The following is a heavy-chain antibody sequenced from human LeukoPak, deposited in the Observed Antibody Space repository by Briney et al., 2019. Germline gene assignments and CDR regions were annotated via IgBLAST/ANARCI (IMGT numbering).Heavy chain of an antibody. D-gene: IGHD6-6*01. Sequence: GASVKVSCKVSGYTLTELSMHWVRQAPGKGLEWMGGFDPEDGETIYAQKFQGRVTMTEDTSTDTVYMELSSLRSEDTAVYYCATAYMTSWAARVAFDIWGQGTMVTVSS. CDR3: ATAYMTSWAARVAFDI. CDR2: FDPEDGET. J-gene: IGHJ3*02. V-gene: IGHV1-24*01. CDR1: GYTLTELS.